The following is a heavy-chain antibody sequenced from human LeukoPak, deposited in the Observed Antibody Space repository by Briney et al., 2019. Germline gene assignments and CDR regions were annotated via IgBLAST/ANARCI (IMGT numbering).Heavy chain of an antibody. CDR2: ISYDGSNK. V-gene: IGHV3-30*18. J-gene: IGHJ4*02. D-gene: IGHD3-10*01. CDR1: GFTFSSFG. CDR3: AKDFRGDYYFDY. Sequence: GGSLTLSCAASGFTFSSFGMHWVRQAPGKGLEWVAVISYDGSNKYYADSVKGRFTISRDNSKNTLYLQMNSLRAEDTAVYYCAKDFRGDYYFDYWGQGTLATVSS.